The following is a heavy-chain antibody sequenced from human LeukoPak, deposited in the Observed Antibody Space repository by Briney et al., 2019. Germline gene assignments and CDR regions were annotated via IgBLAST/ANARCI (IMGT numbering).Heavy chain of an antibody. CDR1: GFTFSSYS. D-gene: IGHD2-2*01. Sequence: GGSLRLSCAASGFTFSSYSMNWVRQAPGKGLEWVSSISSSSSYIYYADSVKGRFTISRDNAKNSMYLQMNSLRAEDTAVYYCTRDPGRCTSTSCYPDYWGQGTLVTVSS. CDR3: TRDPGRCTSTSCYPDY. J-gene: IGHJ4*02. CDR2: ISSSSSYI. V-gene: IGHV3-21*01.